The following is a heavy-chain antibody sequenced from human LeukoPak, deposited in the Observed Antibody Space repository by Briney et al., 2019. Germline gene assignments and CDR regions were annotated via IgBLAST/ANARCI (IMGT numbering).Heavy chain of an antibody. D-gene: IGHD2-21*02. V-gene: IGHV3-48*03. CDR3: ARDRGYCGGDCSPY. CDR1: GFTFSSYE. J-gene: IGHJ4*02. CDR2: IGSGGSSM. Sequence: GGSLRLSCAASGFTFSSYEMNWVRQAPGKGLEWVSYIGSGGSSMYYADSVKGRFSISRDNANNLLYLQMNSLRAEDTAVYYCARDRGYCGGDCSPYWGQGTLVTVSS.